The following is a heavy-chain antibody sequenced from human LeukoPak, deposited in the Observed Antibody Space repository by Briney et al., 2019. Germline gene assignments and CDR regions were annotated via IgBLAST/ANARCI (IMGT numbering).Heavy chain of an antibody. CDR2: ISYDGSNK. Sequence: GGSLRLSSAAAGFTFSSDAIRWGCQAPGKGLEWVAVISYDGSNKYYADSVKGRFTISRDNSKNTRYLQMNSLRTEQTVVYHCARLDRYGYFDNWGHGALVTASS. CDR1: GFTFSSDA. V-gene: IGHV3-30*01. D-gene: IGHD5-18*01. J-gene: IGHJ4*01. CDR3: ARLDRYGYFDN.